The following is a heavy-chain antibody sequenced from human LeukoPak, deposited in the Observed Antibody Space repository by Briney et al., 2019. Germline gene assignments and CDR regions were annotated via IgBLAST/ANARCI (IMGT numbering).Heavy chain of an antibody. Sequence: ASVKVSCKASGYTFTSYGISWVRQAPGQGLEWMGWISAYNGNTNYAQKLQGRVTMTTDTSTSTAYMELRSLRSDDTAVYYCARDSPYYYNSSGPVLDIWGQGTMVTVSS. CDR2: ISAYNGNT. CDR1: GYTFTSYG. D-gene: IGHD3-22*01. CDR3: ARDSPYYYNSSGPVLDI. V-gene: IGHV1-18*01. J-gene: IGHJ3*02.